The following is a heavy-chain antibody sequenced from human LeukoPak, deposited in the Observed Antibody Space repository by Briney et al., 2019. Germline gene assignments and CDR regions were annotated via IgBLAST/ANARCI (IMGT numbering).Heavy chain of an antibody. CDR2: ISSDGGDK. D-gene: IGHD3-9*01. CDR3: ARRWFFDY. CDR1: GFTFSIYA. Sequence: PGRSLRLSCAASGFTFSIYAMHWVRQAPGKGLEWVAVISSDGGDKYYADSVKGRSTISRDNSKNTLYLQMNSLRSEDTAVYYCARRWFFDYWGQGTLVTVSS. V-gene: IGHV3-30*04. J-gene: IGHJ4*02.